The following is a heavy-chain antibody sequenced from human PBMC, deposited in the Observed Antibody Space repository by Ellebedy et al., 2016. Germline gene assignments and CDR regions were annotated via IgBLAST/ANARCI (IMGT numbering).Heavy chain of an antibody. V-gene: IGHV4-59*12. J-gene: IGHJ4*02. Sequence: SETLSLTXTVSGGSISSYYWSWIRQPPGKGLEWIGYIYYSGSTNYNPSLKSRVTISVDTSKNQFSLKLSSVTAADTAVYYCARVDTAMVPGVVYWGQGTLVTVSS. CDR3: ARVDTAMVPGVVY. CDR2: IYYSGST. D-gene: IGHD5-18*01. CDR1: GGSISSYY.